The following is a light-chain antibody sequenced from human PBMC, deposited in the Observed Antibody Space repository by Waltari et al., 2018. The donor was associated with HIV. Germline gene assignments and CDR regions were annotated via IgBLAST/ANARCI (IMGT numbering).Light chain of an antibody. CDR2: DST. J-gene: IGLJ2*01. CDR3: LLFFGATRV. CDR1: AGAVTTKHY. Sequence: QAAVTQEPSLTVSPGGTIILTCGSSAGAVTTKHYAYWFQQKPGRAPRTLIYDSTKRHSWTPALFSGFLLGDKAVLTLSGALSEDEAVYYCLLFFGATRVFGGGTMVTV. V-gene: IGLV7-46*01.